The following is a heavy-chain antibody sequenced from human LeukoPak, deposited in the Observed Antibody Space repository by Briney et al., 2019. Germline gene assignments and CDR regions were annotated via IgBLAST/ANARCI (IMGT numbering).Heavy chain of an antibody. D-gene: IGHD5-12*01. J-gene: IGHJ6*03. CDR3: AKDVGNDDYYYYYMDV. V-gene: IGHV3-33*06. Sequence: HPGGSLRLSCAASGFTFSSYGMHWVRQAPGKGLEGVAVIWYDGSNKYYADSVKGRFTISRDNSKNTLYLQMNSLRAEDTAVYYCAKDVGNDDYYYYYMDVWGKGTTVTVSS. CDR2: IWYDGSNK. CDR1: GFTFSSYG.